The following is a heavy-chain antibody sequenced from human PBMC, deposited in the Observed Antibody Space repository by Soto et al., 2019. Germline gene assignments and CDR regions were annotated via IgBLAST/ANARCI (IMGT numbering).Heavy chain of an antibody. V-gene: IGHV4-30-4*01. CDR2: IYYSGTT. CDR1: GDSISSGDYY. Sequence: SETLSLTCTVSGDSISSGDYYWSWIRQPPGKGLEWIGHIYYSGTTYYNPALKSRVTISVDTSKNQFSLKLSSVTAADTAVYHCARSRYCSSTSCFTLGDYFDSWGQGTLVTVSP. CDR3: ARSRYCSSTSCFTLGDYFDS. J-gene: IGHJ4*02. D-gene: IGHD2-2*01.